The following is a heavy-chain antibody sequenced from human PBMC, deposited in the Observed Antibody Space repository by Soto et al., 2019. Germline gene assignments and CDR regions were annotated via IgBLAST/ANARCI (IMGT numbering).Heavy chain of an antibody. V-gene: IGHV4-59*12. CDR2: IYYSGST. Sequence: SETLSLTCTVSGGSISSYYWSWIRQPPGKGLEWIGYIYYSGSTNYNPSLKSRVTISVDTSKNQFSLKLSSVTAADTAVYYCARRTMVTSINWFDPWGQGTLVTVPS. CDR3: ARRTMVTSINWFDP. D-gene: IGHD5-18*01. CDR1: GGSISSYY. J-gene: IGHJ5*02.